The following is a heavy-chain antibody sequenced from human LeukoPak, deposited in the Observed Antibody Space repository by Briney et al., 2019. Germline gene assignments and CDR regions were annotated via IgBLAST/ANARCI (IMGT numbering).Heavy chain of an antibody. J-gene: IGHJ5*02. Sequence: SETLSLTCTVSGGSISSYYWSWIRQPPGKGLEWIGYIYYSGSTNYNPSLKSRVTISVDTSKNQFSLKLSSVTAADTAVYYCARSPEYSSSWYLGKNWFDPWGQGTLVTV. CDR2: IYYSGST. CDR3: ARSPEYSSSWYLGKNWFDP. D-gene: IGHD6-13*01. V-gene: IGHV4-59*01. CDR1: GGSISSYY.